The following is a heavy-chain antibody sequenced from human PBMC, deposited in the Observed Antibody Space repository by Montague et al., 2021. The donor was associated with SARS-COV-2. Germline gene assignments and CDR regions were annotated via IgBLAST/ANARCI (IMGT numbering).Heavy chain of an antibody. Sequence: SLRLSCAASGFTFSSYSMNWVRQAPGKGLEWVSSISSSSSYIYYADSVXGRFTISRDNAKNSLYLQMNSLRAEDTAVYYCARDTPTARGWDYGDYGDYWGQGTLVTVSS. CDR3: ARDTPTARGWDYGDYGDY. J-gene: IGHJ4*02. D-gene: IGHD4-17*01. CDR2: ISSSSSYI. V-gene: IGHV3-21*01. CDR1: GFTFSSYS.